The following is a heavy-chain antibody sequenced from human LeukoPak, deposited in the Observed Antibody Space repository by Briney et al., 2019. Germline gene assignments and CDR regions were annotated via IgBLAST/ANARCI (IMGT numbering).Heavy chain of an antibody. CDR1: GFTFSSYG. CDR3: AKDKIQLWLLNGRMPWFDP. Sequence: PGGSLRLSCAASGFTFSSYGMHWVRQAPGKGLEWVAVISYDGSNKYYADSVKGRFTISRDNSKNTLYLQMNSLRAEDTAVYYCAKDKIQLWLLNGRMPWFDPWGQGTLVTVSS. CDR2: ISYDGSNK. V-gene: IGHV3-30*18. J-gene: IGHJ5*02. D-gene: IGHD5-18*01.